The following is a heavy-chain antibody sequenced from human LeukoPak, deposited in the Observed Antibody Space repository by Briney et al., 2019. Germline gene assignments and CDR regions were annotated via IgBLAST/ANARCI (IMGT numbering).Heavy chain of an antibody. CDR2: ISSSGRTT. D-gene: IGHD1-26*01. CDR3: ATSGTYRFDY. V-gene: IGHV3-48*02. CDR1: GFTFSNYN. J-gene: IGHJ4*02. Sequence: PGGSLRLSCAASGFTFSNYNINWVRQAPGKGVEWISYISSSGRTTNYADSVKGRFTISRDNAKNSLYLQMNSLKDGDTAVYYCATSGTYRFDYWGQGTLVTVSS.